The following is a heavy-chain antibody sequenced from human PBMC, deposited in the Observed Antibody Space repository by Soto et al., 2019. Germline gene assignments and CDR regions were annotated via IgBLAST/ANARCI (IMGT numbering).Heavy chain of an antibody. CDR3: ASSRLGGTGYYYGMDV. V-gene: IGHV1-69*12. J-gene: IGHJ6*02. CDR1: GGTFSSYA. D-gene: IGHD3-16*01. Sequence: QVQLVQSGAEVKKPGSSVKVSCKASGGTFSSYAISWVRQAPGQGLEWMGGIIPIFGTADYAQKFQGRVTLAAAESTGTAYMELSSLRSEDSAVYYCASSRLGGTGYYYGMDVWGQGATVTVSS. CDR2: IIPIFGTA.